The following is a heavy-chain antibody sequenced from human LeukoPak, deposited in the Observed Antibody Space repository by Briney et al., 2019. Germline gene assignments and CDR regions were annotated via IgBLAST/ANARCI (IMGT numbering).Heavy chain of an antibody. D-gene: IGHD2-21*01. CDR1: GFTFSSYA. Sequence: GGSLRLSCAASGFTFSSYAMSWVRQAPGKGLEWVSAISGSGGSTYYADSVKGRFTISRDNSKNTLYLQMNSLRAEDTAVYYCAKDLYSTRFYSKLLRYWGQGTLVTVSS. V-gene: IGHV3-23*01. CDR2: ISGSGGST. CDR3: AKDLYSTRFYSKLLRY. J-gene: IGHJ4*02.